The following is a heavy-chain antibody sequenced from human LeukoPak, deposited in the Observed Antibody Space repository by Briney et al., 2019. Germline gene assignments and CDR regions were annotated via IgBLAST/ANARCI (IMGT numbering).Heavy chain of an antibody. V-gene: IGHV3-30*18. CDR1: GFTFSSYG. Sequence: GGSLRLSCAASGFTFSSYGMHWVRQAPGKGLEWVAVISYDGSNKYYADSVKGRFTISRDNSKSTLYLQMNSLRVEDTAVYYCAKVFEGSGRPYYFDYWGQGTLVTVSS. CDR2: ISYDGSNK. D-gene: IGHD3-10*01. CDR3: AKVFEGSGRPYYFDY. J-gene: IGHJ4*02.